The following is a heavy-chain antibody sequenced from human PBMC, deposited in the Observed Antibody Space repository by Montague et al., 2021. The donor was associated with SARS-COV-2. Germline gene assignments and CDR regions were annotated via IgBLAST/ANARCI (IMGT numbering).Heavy chain of an antibody. CDR2: LYTSGST. V-gene: IGHV4-4*07. Sequence: SETLSLTCTVSGASVRTYYYCWIRQSSGKKLEWMGRLYTSGSTYXNPSFKSRVTMSLDTSKNLFSLTLSSMTAADTAVYYCARDGADYSFAYYHEMDVWGQGIAVTVSS. CDR3: ARDGADYSFAYYHEMDV. CDR1: GASVRTYY. J-gene: IGHJ6*02. D-gene: IGHD5-12*01.